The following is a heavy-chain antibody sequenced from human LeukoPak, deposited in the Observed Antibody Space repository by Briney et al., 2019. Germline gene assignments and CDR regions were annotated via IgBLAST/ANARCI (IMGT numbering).Heavy chain of an antibody. D-gene: IGHD3-3*01. J-gene: IGHJ6*02. V-gene: IGHV3-30-3*01. CDR3: ARGDFWSGYYVGYYYYGMDV. CDR1: GFTFSSYA. Sequence: GRSLRLSCAASGFTFSSYAMHWVRQAPGKGLEWVAVISYDGSNKYYADSVKGRFTISRDNSKNTLYLQMNSLRAEDTAMYYCARGDFWSGYYVGYYYYGMDVWGQGTTVTVSS. CDR2: ISYDGSNK.